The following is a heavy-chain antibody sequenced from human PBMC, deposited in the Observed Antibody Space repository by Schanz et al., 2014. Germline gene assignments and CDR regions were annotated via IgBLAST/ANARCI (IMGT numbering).Heavy chain of an antibody. CDR1: GFNFSDYA. CDR2: ISGGGGTT. D-gene: IGHD3-10*01. CDR3: AKDGPGGSGSYSADGGMDV. Sequence: EVHLLESGGGLVPPGGSLRLSCAASGFNFSDYAMCWVRQAPGKGLEWVSAISGGGGTTYYTESVKGRFTMSRDNAKSTRYLQMSSLRAEDTAVYYCAKDGPGGSGSYSADGGMDVWGQGTTVTVSS. J-gene: IGHJ6*02. V-gene: IGHV3-23*01.